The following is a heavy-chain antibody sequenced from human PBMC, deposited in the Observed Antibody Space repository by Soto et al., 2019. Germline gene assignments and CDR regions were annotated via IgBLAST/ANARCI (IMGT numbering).Heavy chain of an antibody. D-gene: IGHD2-8*01. CDR1: GYTFTHYA. Sequence: QVQLVQSGAEVKQPGASVKVSCKSSGYTFTHYAMHWVRQAPGQGLEWLGWINTDNGNTAFSQKFQGRVSITMDPSASTAYVELSSLISEDTAVYYCARQGDSRILRDTFDIWGQGTLVTVAS. CDR3: ARQGDSRILRDTFDI. CDR2: INTDNGNT. J-gene: IGHJ3*02. V-gene: IGHV1-3*04.